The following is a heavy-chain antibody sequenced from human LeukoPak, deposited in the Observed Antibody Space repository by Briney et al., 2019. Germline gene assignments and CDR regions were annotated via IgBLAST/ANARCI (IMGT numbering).Heavy chain of an antibody. J-gene: IGHJ6*03. CDR1: GYTFTSYY. D-gene: IGHD7-27*01. Sequence: ASVKVSCKASGYTFTSYYMHWVRQAPGQGLEWMGIINPSGGSTSYAQKFQGRVTMTRDMSTSTVYMELRSLRSDDTAVYYCARAGVYYYYYMDVWGKGTTVTISS. V-gene: IGHV1-46*01. CDR3: ARAGVYYYYYMDV. CDR2: INPSGGST.